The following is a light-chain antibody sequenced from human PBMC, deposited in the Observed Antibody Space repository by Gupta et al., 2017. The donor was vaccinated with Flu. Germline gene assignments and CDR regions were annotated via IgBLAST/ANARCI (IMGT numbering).Light chain of an antibody. J-gene: IGLJ1*01. CDR1: SSNIGADDD. CDR3: QSYDSSLSGYNYV. CDR2: NNS. V-gene: IGLV1-40*01. Sequence: ISCTGSSSNIGADDDVHWYQQLPGTAPKRLIYNNSNRPSGVPDRFSGSKSGTSASLAITGLQAEDEADYYCQSYDSSLSGYNYVFGTGTKVTVL.